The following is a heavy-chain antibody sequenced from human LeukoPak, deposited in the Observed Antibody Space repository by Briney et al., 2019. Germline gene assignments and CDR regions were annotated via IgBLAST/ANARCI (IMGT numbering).Heavy chain of an antibody. CDR3: AKDIVGAFDY. CDR2: ISGSGDST. J-gene: IGHJ4*02. Sequence: GGSLRLSCAASGFTFSSFGMSWVRQAPGKGLEWVSGISGSGDSTYYADSVKGRFTISRDNSKKTLYLQMNSLRAEDTAVYYCAKDIVGAFDYWGQGTLVTVSS. D-gene: IGHD3-22*01. V-gene: IGHV3-23*01. CDR1: GFTFSSFG.